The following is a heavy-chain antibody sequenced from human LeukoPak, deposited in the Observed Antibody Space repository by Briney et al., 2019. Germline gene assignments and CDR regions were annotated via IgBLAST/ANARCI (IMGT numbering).Heavy chain of an antibody. Sequence: PGGSLRLSCAASGFTFSSSWMHWVRQAPGKGLVWVSRINPDGSTTTYADSVGGRFTISRDNAKNTLYLQMSSLSAEDTAVYYCARAMISGSDYWGQGTLVTVSS. D-gene: IGHD3-22*01. V-gene: IGHV3-74*01. CDR1: GFTFSSSW. J-gene: IGHJ4*02. CDR3: ARAMISGSDY. CDR2: INPDGSTT.